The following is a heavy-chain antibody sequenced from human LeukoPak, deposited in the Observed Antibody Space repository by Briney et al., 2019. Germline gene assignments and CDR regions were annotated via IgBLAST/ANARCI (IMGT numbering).Heavy chain of an antibody. CDR2: VYYSGST. V-gene: IGHV4-59*08. D-gene: IGHD2-2*01. CDR1: GDSFSNYY. J-gene: IGHJ5*01. Sequence: PSETLSLTCSVSGDSFSNYYWTWVREPPGKGLEWIGYVYYSGSTNYNPSLKTRLHLSVDTSKNRFSLKLSSVTAADTAVYYCASSPRLTTSWFLFNSWGHGTLVTVSS. CDR3: ASSPRLTTSWFLFNS.